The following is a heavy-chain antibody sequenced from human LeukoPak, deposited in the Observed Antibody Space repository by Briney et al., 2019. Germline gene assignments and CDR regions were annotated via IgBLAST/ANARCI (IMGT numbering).Heavy chain of an antibody. J-gene: IGHJ4*02. CDR2: INPNSGGT. V-gene: IGHV1-2*02. Sequence: ASVKVSCKASGYTFTGYYMHWVRQAPGQGLEWMGWINPNSGGTNYAQKFQGRVTMTRDTSISTAYMELSRLSSVTAADTAVYYCARTSIHRRPPYGDYVVQFDYWGQGTLVTVSS. CDR1: GYTFTGYY. D-gene: IGHD4-17*01. CDR3: ARTSIHRRPPYGDYVVQFDY.